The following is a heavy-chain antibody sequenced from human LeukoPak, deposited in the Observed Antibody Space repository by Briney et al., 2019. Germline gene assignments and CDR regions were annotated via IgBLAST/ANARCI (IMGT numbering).Heavy chain of an antibody. Sequence: TGGSLRLSCAPSGFTFSSFSMTWVRQAPGKGLEWVSTISANADSTYYADSVKGRFTISRDNSKNSLCLQMNSLRAEDTAVYFCAKGIWRIDCWGQGTLVTVSS. CDR3: AKGIWRIDC. V-gene: IGHV3-23*01. CDR1: GFTFSSFS. CDR2: ISANADST. J-gene: IGHJ4*02. D-gene: IGHD1-1*01.